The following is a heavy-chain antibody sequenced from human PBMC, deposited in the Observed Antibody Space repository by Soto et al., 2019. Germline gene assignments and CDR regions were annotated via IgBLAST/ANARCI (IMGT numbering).Heavy chain of an antibody. CDR1: GGHISRSNW. CDR3: ARLPEGSGWLNYYYGMDV. J-gene: IGHJ6*02. Sequence: SQTLSLTCAVSGGHISRSNWWSWVRQPPGKWLEWIGEIYHSGSTNYNPSLMGRVTISVDKSKKQFALKLSSVTAADTAVYYCARLPEGSGWLNYYYGMDVWGQGTTVTVSS. D-gene: IGHD6-19*01. CDR2: IYHSGST. V-gene: IGHV4-4*02.